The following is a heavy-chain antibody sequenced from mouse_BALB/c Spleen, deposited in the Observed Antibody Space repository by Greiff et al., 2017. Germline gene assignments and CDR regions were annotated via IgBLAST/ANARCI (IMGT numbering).Heavy chain of an antibody. V-gene: IGHV1S22*01. CDR3: TKRGDWFAY. CDR1: GYTFTSYW. Sequence: LQQPGSELVRPGASVKLSCKASGYTFTSYWMHWVKQRPGQGLEWIGNIYPGSGSTNYDEKFKSKATLTVDTSSSTAYMQLSSLTSEDSAVYYCTKRGDWFAYWGQGTLVTVSA. CDR2: IYPGSGST. J-gene: IGHJ3*01.